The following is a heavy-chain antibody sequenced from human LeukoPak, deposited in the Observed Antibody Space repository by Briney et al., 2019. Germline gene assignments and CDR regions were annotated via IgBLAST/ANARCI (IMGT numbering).Heavy chain of an antibody. D-gene: IGHD6-13*01. V-gene: IGHV3-23*01. CDR3: AKGQGDQQLVLYYFYHGMDV. CDR2: ISGSGGST. Sequence: GGSLRLSCAASVFTFSSYSMNWSRKAPGKGLGWVSAISGSGGSTYYADSVKGRFTISRDNSKNTLYLQANSLRAEDTAVYYCAKGQGDQQLVLYYFYHGMDVWGQGTTVIVSS. J-gene: IGHJ6*02. CDR1: VFTFSSYS.